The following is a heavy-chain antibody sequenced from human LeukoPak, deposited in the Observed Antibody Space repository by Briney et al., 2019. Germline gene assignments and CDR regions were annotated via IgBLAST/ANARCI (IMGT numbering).Heavy chain of an antibody. CDR3: AKDELPVRFGELSNY. D-gene: IGHD3-10*01. J-gene: IGHJ4*02. CDR2: ISSDGSNT. V-gene: IGHV3-30-3*01. CDR1: GFTFSSYA. Sequence: PGGSLRLSCAASGFTFSSYAVHWVRQAPGKGLEWVAFISSDGSNTHYADSVKGRFTISRDNSKNTLYLQMNSLRAEDTAVYYCAKDELPVRFGELSNYWGQGTLVTVSS.